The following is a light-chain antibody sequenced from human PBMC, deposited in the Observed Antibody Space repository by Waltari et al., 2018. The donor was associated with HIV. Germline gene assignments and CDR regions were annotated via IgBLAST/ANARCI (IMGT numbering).Light chain of an antibody. Sequence: DTVMTQSPDSLAVSLGERATINCKSSQSVLYRSNNKNYLAWYQQKPGQPPKLLIYWASTRESGVPDRFSGGGSGTDFTLTISSLQAEDVAVYYCQQYYGGPYTFGQGTKLEIK. J-gene: IGKJ2*01. CDR2: WAS. CDR3: QQYYGGPYT. V-gene: IGKV4-1*01. CDR1: QSVLYRSNNKNY.